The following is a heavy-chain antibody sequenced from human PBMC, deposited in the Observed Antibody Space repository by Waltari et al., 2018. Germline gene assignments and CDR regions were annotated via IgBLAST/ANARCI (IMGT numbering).Heavy chain of an antibody. Sequence: QVQLQQWGAGLLKPSETLSLTCAVYGGSFSGYYWSWIRQPPGKGLEWIGEINHSGSTNYIPSLKSRVTISVDTSKNQFSLKLSSVTAADTAVYYCARGKRFLEWLLLRAWFDPWGQGTLVTVSS. CDR2: INHSGST. D-gene: IGHD3-3*01. CDR1: GGSFSGYY. J-gene: IGHJ5*02. CDR3: ARGKRFLEWLLLRAWFDP. V-gene: IGHV4-34*01.